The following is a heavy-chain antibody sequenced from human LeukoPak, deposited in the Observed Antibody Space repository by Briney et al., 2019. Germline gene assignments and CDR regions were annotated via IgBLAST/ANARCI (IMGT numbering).Heavy chain of an antibody. CDR3: ARQRYYYDSSGYYYVDY. J-gene: IGHJ4*02. Sequence: SETLSLTCTVSGGSIGSSSYYWGWIRQPPGKGLEWIGSIYYSGSTYYNPSLKSRVTISVDTSKNQFSLKLSSVTAADTAVYYCARQRYYYDSSGYYYVDYWGQGTLVTVSS. CDR2: IYYSGST. CDR1: GGSIGSSSYY. V-gene: IGHV4-39*01. D-gene: IGHD3-22*01.